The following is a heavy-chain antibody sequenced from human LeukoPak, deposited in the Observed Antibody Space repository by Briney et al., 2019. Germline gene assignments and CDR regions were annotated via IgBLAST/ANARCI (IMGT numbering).Heavy chain of an antibody. CDR3: AKGTKPVMTIPDY. Sequence: GSLRLSCAASGFTFSSYGMHWVRQAPGKGLEWVAVISYDGSNKYYADSVKGRFTISRDNAKNSLFLQMNSLRAEDTAMYYCAKGTKPVMTIPDYWGQGILVTVSS. J-gene: IGHJ4*02. V-gene: IGHV3-30*18. CDR1: GFTFSSYG. CDR2: ISYDGSNK. D-gene: IGHD1/OR15-1a*01.